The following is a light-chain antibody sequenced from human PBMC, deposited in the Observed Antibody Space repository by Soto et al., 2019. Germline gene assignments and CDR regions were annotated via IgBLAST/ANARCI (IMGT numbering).Light chain of an antibody. CDR2: DAS. Sequence: DIQMTQSPSSLSASVGDRVTITCQASQDITKYLSWYQQKPGKAPKLLIYDASNLESGVPSRFSGSGSATDYTFIISSLQPEDIATDDCQHHDNLPPIFGQGTKLEIK. CDR3: QHHDNLPPI. V-gene: IGKV1-33*01. J-gene: IGKJ2*01. CDR1: QDITKY.